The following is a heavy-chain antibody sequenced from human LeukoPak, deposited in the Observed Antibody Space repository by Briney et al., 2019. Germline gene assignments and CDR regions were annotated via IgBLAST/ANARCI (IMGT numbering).Heavy chain of an antibody. CDR3: AREPDYGDYPGPFDY. V-gene: IGHV3-21*01. Sequence: PGGSLRLSCAASGFTFSSYSMNWVRQAPGKGLEWVSSISSSSSYIYYVDSVKGRFTISRDNAKNSLYLQMNSLRAEDTAVYYCAREPDYGDYPGPFDYWGQGTLVTVSS. J-gene: IGHJ4*02. D-gene: IGHD4-17*01. CDR2: ISSSSSYI. CDR1: GFTFSSYS.